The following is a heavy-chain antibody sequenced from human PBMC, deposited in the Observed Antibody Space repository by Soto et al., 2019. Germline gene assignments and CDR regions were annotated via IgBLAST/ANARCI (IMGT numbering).Heavy chain of an antibody. Sequence: SETLSLTCAVYGGSFSGYYWSWIRQPPGKGLEWIGEINHSGSTNYNPSLKSRVTISVDTSKNQFSLKLSSVTAADTAVYYCARGPALRYYYYYGMDVWGQGTTVTVS. J-gene: IGHJ6*02. V-gene: IGHV4-34*01. D-gene: IGHD2-2*01. CDR3: ARGPALRYYYYYGMDV. CDR1: GGSFSGYY. CDR2: INHSGST.